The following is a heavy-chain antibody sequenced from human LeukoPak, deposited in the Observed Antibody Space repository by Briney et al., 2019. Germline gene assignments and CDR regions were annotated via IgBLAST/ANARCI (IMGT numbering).Heavy chain of an antibody. CDR2: ISGSGSSI. Sequence: GGSLRLSCAASGFTFSTYEMNWVRQAPGKGLEWLSYISGSGSSIYSADSVKGRFTISRDNAKNSLYLQMNSLRAEDTAVYYCARGLVVAATPPYSYYGMDVWGKGTTVTVSS. D-gene: IGHD2-15*01. J-gene: IGHJ6*04. CDR1: GFTFSTYE. V-gene: IGHV3-48*03. CDR3: ARGLVVAATPPYSYYGMDV.